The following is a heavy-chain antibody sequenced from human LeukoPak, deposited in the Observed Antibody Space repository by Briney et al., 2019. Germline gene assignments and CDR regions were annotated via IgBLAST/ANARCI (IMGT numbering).Heavy chain of an antibody. D-gene: IGHD2-15*01. V-gene: IGHV3-23*01. J-gene: IGHJ5*02. CDR2: ISGSGGST. CDR3: AKAGLYCSGGSCYDWFDP. Sequence: GGSLRLSCAASGFTFSSYAMSWVRQAPGKGLDWVSAISGSGGSTYYADSVKGRFTISRDNSKNTLYLQMNSLRAEDTAVYYCAKAGLYCSGGSCYDWFDPWGQGTLVTVSS. CDR1: GFTFSSYA.